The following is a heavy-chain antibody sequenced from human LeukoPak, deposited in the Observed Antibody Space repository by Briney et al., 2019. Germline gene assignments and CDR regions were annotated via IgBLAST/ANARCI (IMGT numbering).Heavy chain of an antibody. V-gene: IGHV3-53*04. Sequence: GGSLRLSCAASGFTFSTYALNWVRQAPGKGLEWVSVIYSGGSTYYADSVKGRLTISRHNSKNTLYLQMNSLRAEDTAVYYCANFDYWGQGTLVTVSS. J-gene: IGHJ4*02. CDR3: ANFDY. CDR2: IYSGGST. CDR1: GFTFSTYA.